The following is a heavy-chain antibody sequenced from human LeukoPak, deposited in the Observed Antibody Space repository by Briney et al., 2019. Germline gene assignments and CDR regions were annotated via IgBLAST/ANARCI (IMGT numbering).Heavy chain of an antibody. CDR2: INHSGST. CDR3: AVGTTVAPANWLDP. D-gene: IGHD1-1*01. V-gene: IGHV4-34*01. CDR1: GGSFSGYY. Sequence: PSETLSLTCAVYGGSFSGYYWSWIRQPPGKGLEWIGEINHSGSTNYNPSLKSRVTISVDTSKNQFSLRLSSVTAADTAVYYCAVGTTVAPANWLDPWGQGTLVTVSS. J-gene: IGHJ5*02.